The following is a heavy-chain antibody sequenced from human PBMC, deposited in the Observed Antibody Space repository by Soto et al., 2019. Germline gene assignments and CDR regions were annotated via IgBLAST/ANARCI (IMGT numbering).Heavy chain of an antibody. D-gene: IGHD4-17*01. CDR3: AKIYGDYDYFDY. CDR1: GFTFDDYA. Sequence: EVQLVESGGGLVQPGRSLRLSCAASGFTFDDYAMHWARQAPGKGLEWVSGISWNSGSIGYADSVKGRFTISRDNAKNSLYLQMNSLRAEDTALYYCAKIYGDYDYFDYWGQGTLVTVSS. J-gene: IGHJ4*02. V-gene: IGHV3-9*01. CDR2: ISWNSGSI.